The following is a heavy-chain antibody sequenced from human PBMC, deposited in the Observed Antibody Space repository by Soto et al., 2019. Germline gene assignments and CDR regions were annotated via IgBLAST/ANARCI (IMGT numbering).Heavy chain of an antibody. CDR3: ARLGYCSGGCCYPPAYDY. Sequence: QVQLVQSGAEVKKPGASVKVSCKASGYTFTSYAMHWVLQAPGQRLEWMGWINAGNGNTKYSQKFQGRVTITRDTSASTAYMELSSLRSEDTAVYYCARLGYCSGGCCYPPAYDYWGQGTLVTVSS. D-gene: IGHD2-15*01. V-gene: IGHV1-3*01. J-gene: IGHJ4*02. CDR2: INAGNGNT. CDR1: GYTFTSYA.